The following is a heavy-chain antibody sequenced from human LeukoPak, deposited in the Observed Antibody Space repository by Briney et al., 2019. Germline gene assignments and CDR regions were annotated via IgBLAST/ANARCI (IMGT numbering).Heavy chain of an antibody. J-gene: IGHJ4*02. V-gene: IGHV3-43D*03. CDR3: AKDISIVGATEGIDY. CDR2: ISWDGGST. Sequence: QPGGSLRLSCAASGFTFDDYAMHWVRQAPGKGLEWVSLISWDGGSTYYADSVKGRFTISRDNSKNSLYLQMNSLRAEDTALYYCAKDISIVGATEGIDYWGQGTLVTVSS. D-gene: IGHD1-26*01. CDR1: GFTFDDYA.